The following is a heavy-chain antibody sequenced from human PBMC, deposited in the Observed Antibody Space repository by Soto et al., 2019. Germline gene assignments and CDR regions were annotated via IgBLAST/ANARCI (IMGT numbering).Heavy chain of an antibody. Sequence: SETLSLTCGVSGGSFDGYYWSWIRQSPGKGLEWIGEISGSGATNYNPALESRVSLSLDTSKNQFSLKLDSVTASDTAVYYCAKLWRHWGVGTLVTVS. D-gene: IGHD2-21*01. CDR1: GGSFDGYY. J-gene: IGHJ4*02. CDR3: AKLWRH. V-gene: IGHV4-34*01. CDR2: ISGSGAT.